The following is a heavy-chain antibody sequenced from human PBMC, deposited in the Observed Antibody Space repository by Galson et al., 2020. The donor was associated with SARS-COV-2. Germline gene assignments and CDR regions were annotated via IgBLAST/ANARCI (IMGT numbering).Heavy chain of an antibody. CDR1: GYTFTSYS. V-gene: IGHV1-3*01. D-gene: IGHD4-17*01. CDR3: AFGSYGDYALYGMDV. J-gene: IGHJ6*02. Sequence: SVTVPCQPSGYTFTSYSMHWVRQAPGPRLEWTGWIHAGTGNTKYSQHFQRRVTITRDTSASTAYMELSSLRSEDTAVYYRAFGSYGDYALYGMDVWGQGTTVTVSS. CDR2: IHAGTGNT.